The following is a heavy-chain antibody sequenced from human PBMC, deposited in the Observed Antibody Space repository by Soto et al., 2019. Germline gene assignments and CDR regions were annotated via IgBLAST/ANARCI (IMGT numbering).Heavy chain of an antibody. Sequence: EVQLVESGGGLVQPGGSLRLSCAASGFTFGSYWMSWVRQAPGKGLEWLGTIKFDASEKKYVDSVKGRVTMSRDNAKNSLYLQMDSLRAEDTAVYYCVRDSGYGGGTSVNHEVDCWGHGTLVTVSS. CDR3: VRDSGYGGGTSVNHEVDC. CDR1: GFTFGSYW. D-gene: IGHD1-26*01. J-gene: IGHJ4*01. CDR2: IKFDASEK. V-gene: IGHV3-7*01.